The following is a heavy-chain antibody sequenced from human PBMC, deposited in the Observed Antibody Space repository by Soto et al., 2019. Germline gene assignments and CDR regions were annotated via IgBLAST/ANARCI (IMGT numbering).Heavy chain of an antibody. Sequence: SETLSLTCTVSGGSISSGGYYWSCIRQHPGKGLEWIGYIYYSGSTYYNPSLKSRVTISVDTSKNQFSLKLSSVTAADTAVYYCARIRTTVLYYFDYWGQGTLVTVSS. CDR1: GGSISSGGYY. D-gene: IGHD4-17*01. J-gene: IGHJ4*02. CDR3: ARIRTTVLYYFDY. V-gene: IGHV4-31*03. CDR2: IYYSGST.